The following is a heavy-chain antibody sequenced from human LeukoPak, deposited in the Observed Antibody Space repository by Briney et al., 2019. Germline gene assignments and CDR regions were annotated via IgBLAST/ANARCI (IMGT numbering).Heavy chain of an antibody. Sequence: GGSLRLSCAASGFTFSSYNMNWVRQAPGKGLEWVSSISRTSSYIYYADSVKGRFTISRDNAQNSLYLQMNSLRVEDTAVYYCARVLETDCSGGSCYSGLDYWGQGTLVTASS. CDR2: ISRTSSYI. CDR1: GFTFSSYN. D-gene: IGHD2-15*01. V-gene: IGHV3-21*01. J-gene: IGHJ4*02. CDR3: ARVLETDCSGGSCYSGLDY.